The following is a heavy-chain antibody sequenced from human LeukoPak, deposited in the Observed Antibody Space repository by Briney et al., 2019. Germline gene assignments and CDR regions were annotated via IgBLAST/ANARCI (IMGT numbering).Heavy chain of an antibody. CDR2: ISYDGGNK. J-gene: IGHJ4*02. Sequence: PGGSLRLSGADSGFTFSSYARHRVRQAQGKGLEGVAVISYDGGNKYYADSVKGRFTISRDNSKNTLYLQMNSLRAEDTAVYYCARDYGRGPWAWYYFDYWGQGTLVTVSS. V-gene: IGHV3-30*04. CDR1: GFTFSSYA. CDR3: ARDYGRGPWAWYYFDY. D-gene: IGHD1-1*01.